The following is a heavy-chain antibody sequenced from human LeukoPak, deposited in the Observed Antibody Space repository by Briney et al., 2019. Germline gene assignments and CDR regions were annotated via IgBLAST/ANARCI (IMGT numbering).Heavy chain of an antibody. CDR3: ARNDNNFDWFPYYYYHYMDV. CDR2: IYHSGST. J-gene: IGHJ6*03. CDR1: GGSISSYY. V-gene: IGHV4-38-2*02. Sequence: SETLSLTCTVSGGSISSYYWGWIRQPPGKGLEWIGSIYHSGSTYYNPSLKSRVTISVDTSKNQFSLKLSSVTAADTAVYYCARNDNNFDWFPYYYYHYMDVWGKGTTVTVSS. D-gene: IGHD3-9*01.